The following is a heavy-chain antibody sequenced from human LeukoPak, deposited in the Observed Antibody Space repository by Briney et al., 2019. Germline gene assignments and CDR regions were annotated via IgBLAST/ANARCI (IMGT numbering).Heavy chain of an antibody. J-gene: IGHJ4*02. D-gene: IGHD6-13*01. CDR2: IRGNGET. Sequence: GGSLRLSCAASGLSFSSFAMSWVRQGPARGLEWVSSIRGNGETFHADSVKGRFTISRDNAKNSLYLQMNSLRAEDTAVYYCARAREGGETAIAAAGTYYFDYWGQGTLVTVSS. CDR3: ARAREGGETAIAAAGTYYFDY. V-gene: IGHV3-21*01. CDR1: GLSFSSFA.